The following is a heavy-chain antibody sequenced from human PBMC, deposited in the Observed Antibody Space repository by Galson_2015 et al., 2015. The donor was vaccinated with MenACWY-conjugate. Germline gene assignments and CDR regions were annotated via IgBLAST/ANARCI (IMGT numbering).Heavy chain of an antibody. V-gene: IGHV3-7*03. CDR3: ARDTSPETSYGGKTEYYDAFDI. CDR1: GFSFRSYW. D-gene: IGHD5-18*01. J-gene: IGHJ3*02. Sequence: SLRLSCAASGFSFRSYWMTWLRQAPGKGLEWVANIEGDESRKYYVDSVKGRFTVSRDNARNSVYLQMNSLRAEDTAIYYCARDTSPETSYGGKTEYYDAFDIWGQGTMVTVSS. CDR2: IEGDESRK.